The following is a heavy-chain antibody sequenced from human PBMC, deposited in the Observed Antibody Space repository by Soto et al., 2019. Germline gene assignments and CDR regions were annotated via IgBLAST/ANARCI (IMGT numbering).Heavy chain of an antibody. J-gene: IGHJ3*02. CDR2: ISAYNGNT. CDR1: GYTFIGYG. D-gene: IGHD3-10*01. V-gene: IGHV1-18*04. Sequence: QVQLVQSGAEVKKPGASVKVSCKASGYTFIGYGISWVRQAPGQGLEWMGWISAYNGNTNYAQKVQGRVTMTTDTSTSTAYMELKSLRSDDTAVYYCARDFVPGRMVRGVSAFDIWGQGTMVTVSS. CDR3: ARDFVPGRMVRGVSAFDI.